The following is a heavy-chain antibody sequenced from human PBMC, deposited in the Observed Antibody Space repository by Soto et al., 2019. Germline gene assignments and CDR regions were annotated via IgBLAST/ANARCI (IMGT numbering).Heavy chain of an antibody. CDR1: GGSFSGYY. Sequence: PSETLSLTCAVYGGSFSGYYWSWIRQPPGKGLEWIGEINHSGSTNYNPSLKSRVTISVDTSKNQFSLKLSSVTAADTAVYYCARGGLAADATSRDEYFHYSGPGTLLAVSS. CDR3: ARGGLAADATSRDEYFHY. J-gene: IGHJ4*02. V-gene: IGHV4-34*01. D-gene: IGHD6-13*01. CDR2: INHSGST.